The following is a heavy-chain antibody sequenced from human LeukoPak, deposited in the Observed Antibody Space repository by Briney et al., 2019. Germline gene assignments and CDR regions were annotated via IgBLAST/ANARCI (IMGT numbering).Heavy chain of an antibody. D-gene: IGHD3-9*01. CDR3: ARVRYFDWLGPFDY. CDR1: GFTFSSYA. Sequence: AGGSLRLSCAASGFTFSSYAMSWVRQAPGKGLEWVSYISDSGTTIYYGDSVKGRFTISRDNAEKSLYLQMNSLRAEDTAVYYCARVRYFDWLGPFDYWGQGTLVTVSS. V-gene: IGHV3-48*03. CDR2: ISDSGTTI. J-gene: IGHJ4*02.